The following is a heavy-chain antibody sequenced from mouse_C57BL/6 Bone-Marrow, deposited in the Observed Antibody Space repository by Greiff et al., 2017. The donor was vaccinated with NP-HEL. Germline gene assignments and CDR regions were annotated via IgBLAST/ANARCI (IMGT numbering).Heavy chain of an antibody. J-gene: IGHJ2*01. D-gene: IGHD3-2*02. V-gene: IGHV10-1*01. CDR3: VRHAPRQLRLQSYFDY. Sequence: VKDRFTISRDDSESMLYLQMNNLKTEDTAMYYCVRHAPRQLRLQSYFDYWGQGTTLTVSS.